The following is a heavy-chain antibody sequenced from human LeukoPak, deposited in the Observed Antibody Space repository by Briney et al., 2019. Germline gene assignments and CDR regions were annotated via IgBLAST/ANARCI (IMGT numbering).Heavy chain of an antibody. V-gene: IGHV3-74*01. CDR3: VRAIIGSFDY. CDR1: GFTISNYW. CDR2: INSDGSIT. J-gene: IGHJ4*02. D-gene: IGHD3-10*01. Sequence: GGSLRLSCAASGFTISNYWTHWVRQAPGKGLVWVSRINSDGSITTYADSVKGRFTMSRDNAKDTLYLQMNSLRAEDTAVYYCVRAIIGSFDYWGQGTLVTVSS.